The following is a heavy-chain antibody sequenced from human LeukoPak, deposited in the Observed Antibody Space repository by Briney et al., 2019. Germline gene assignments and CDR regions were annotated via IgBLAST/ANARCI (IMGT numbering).Heavy chain of an antibody. CDR3: ARGAAATRGPSKYNWFDP. CDR1: GFTVSSNY. CDR2: IYSGGST. J-gene: IGHJ5*02. D-gene: IGHD2-15*01. V-gene: IGHV3-53*01. Sequence: GGSLRLSCAASGFTVSSNYMSWVRQAPGKGLEWVSVIYSGGSTYYSDSVKGRFTISRDDSKNTLYLQMNSLRAEDTAVYYCARGAAATRGPSKYNWFDPWGQGTPVTVSS.